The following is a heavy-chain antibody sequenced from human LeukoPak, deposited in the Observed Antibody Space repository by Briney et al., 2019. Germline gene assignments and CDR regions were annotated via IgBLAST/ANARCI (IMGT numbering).Heavy chain of an antibody. CDR2: IKQDGREK. Sequence: GGSLRLSCAAFGFTFSRYWMTWVRQAPGKGLEWVANIKQDGREKYYVGSVKGRFTMSRDNAKNSLYLQMNSLRAEDTAVYYCARDQGAAAVYWGQGTLVTVSS. D-gene: IGHD6-13*01. J-gene: IGHJ4*02. CDR3: ARDQGAAAVY. CDR1: GFTFSRYW. V-gene: IGHV3-7*01.